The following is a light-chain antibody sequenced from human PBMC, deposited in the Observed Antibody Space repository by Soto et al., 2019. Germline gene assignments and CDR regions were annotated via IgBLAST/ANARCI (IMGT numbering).Light chain of an antibody. CDR2: GAL. Sequence: EIVMTQSPATLSVSPGERASLSCRASQSISVNLAWYQHKPGQAPRLLIYGALTRATGIPARFSGSWSGSGSEFTLTIFGLQSEDVGVYFCQQYDSWPRTFGQGTKLEIE. J-gene: IGKJ2*02. CDR3: QQYDSWPRT. CDR1: QSISVN. V-gene: IGKV3-15*01.